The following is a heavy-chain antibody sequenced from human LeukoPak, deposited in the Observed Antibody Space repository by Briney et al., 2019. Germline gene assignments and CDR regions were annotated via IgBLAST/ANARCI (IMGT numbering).Heavy chain of an antibody. CDR2: IIPIFGTA. CDR1: GGTFSSYA. V-gene: IGHV1-69*13. CDR3: ARDGITMIVDQFDY. D-gene: IGHD3-22*01. J-gene: IGHJ4*02. Sequence: ASVKVSCKASGGTFSSYAISWVRQAPGQGLEWMGGIIPIFGTANYAQKFQGRVTITADESTSTAYMELSSLRSDDTAVYYCARDGITMIVDQFDYWGQGTLVTVSS.